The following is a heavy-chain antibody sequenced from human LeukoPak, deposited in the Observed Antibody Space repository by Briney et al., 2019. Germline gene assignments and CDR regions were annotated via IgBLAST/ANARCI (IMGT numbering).Heavy chain of an antibody. CDR2: INHSGST. CDR3: ARGLPRAGTPTIKYDY. V-gene: IGHV4-34*01. CDR1: GGSFSGYY. D-gene: IGHD6-13*01. Sequence: PSETLSLTCAVYGGSFSGYYWSWIRQPPGKGLEWLGEINHSGSTNYNPSLKSRVTISVDTSKNQFSLKLSSVTAADTAVYYCARGLPRAGTPTIKYDYWGQGTLVTVSS. J-gene: IGHJ4*02.